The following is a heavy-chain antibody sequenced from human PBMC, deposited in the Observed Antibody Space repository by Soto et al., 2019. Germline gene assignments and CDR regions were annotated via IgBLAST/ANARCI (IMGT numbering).Heavy chain of an antibody. CDR3: TRWNYAIDV. CDR1: GLTFNNYW. V-gene: IGHV3-7*03. Sequence: GGSLRVSCAASGLTFNNYWMTWVRQSPGKGLEWVDNINTDGSDRNYVDSVKGRFSISRDNAKNSLYLQMNSLRVEDTAMYYCTRWNYAIDVWGQDTTVTVSS. CDR2: INTDGSDR. J-gene: IGHJ6*02.